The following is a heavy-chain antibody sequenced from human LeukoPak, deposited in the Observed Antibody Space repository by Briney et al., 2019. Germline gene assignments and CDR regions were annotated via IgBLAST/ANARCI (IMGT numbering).Heavy chain of an antibody. Sequence: SETLSLTCTVSGGSISSSSYYWGWIRQPPGKGLEWIGSIYYSGSTNYNPSLKSRVTISVDTSKNQFSLKLSSVTAADTAVYYCARALGYYYDAFDIWGQGTMVTVSS. J-gene: IGHJ3*02. CDR2: IYYSGST. D-gene: IGHD3-22*01. CDR1: GGSISSSSYY. CDR3: ARALGYYYDAFDI. V-gene: IGHV4-39*07.